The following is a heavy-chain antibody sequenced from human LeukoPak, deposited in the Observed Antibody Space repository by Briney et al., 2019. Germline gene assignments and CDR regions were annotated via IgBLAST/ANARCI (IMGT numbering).Heavy chain of an antibody. CDR1: GFTFSSYA. CDR2: ISGSGVGT. D-gene: IGHD3-22*01. CDR3: ARATYDSSGYYRYYFDY. J-gene: IGHJ4*02. Sequence: GGSLRLSCAASGFTFSSYAMSWVRQAPGKGLEWVSAISGSGVGTYYADSVKGRFTISRDNSKNTLYLQMNSLRAEDTAVYYCARATYDSSGYYRYYFDYWGQGTLVTVSS. V-gene: IGHV3-23*01.